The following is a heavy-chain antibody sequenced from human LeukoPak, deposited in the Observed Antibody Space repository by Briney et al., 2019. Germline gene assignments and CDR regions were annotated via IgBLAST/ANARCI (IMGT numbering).Heavy chain of an antibody. CDR1: GYTFTGYY. J-gene: IGHJ6*02. D-gene: IGHD2-2*01. Sequence: RASVKVSCKASGYTFTGYYMHWVRQAPGQGLEWMGWINPNSGGTNYAQKFQGRVTMTRDTSISTAYMELSRLRSDDTAVYYCASSECSSTSCLYYYYYYGMDVWGQGTTVTVSS. CDR2: INPNSGGT. CDR3: ASSECSSTSCLYYYYYYGMDV. V-gene: IGHV1-2*02.